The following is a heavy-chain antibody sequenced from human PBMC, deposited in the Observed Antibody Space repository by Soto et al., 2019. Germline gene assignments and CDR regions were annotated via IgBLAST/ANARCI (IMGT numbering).Heavy chain of an antibody. V-gene: IGHV1-46*01. CDR1: GYTFTNFY. CDR3: ARGLASGDY. J-gene: IGHJ4*02. CDR2: VKPNGGST. Sequence: QVQRVQSGAEVKEPGASVKISCKGSGYTFTNFYIHWVRQAPGQGLEWMGIVKPNGGSTNYAQNFKGRITISRDTSTSTVYMDLSSLRSEDTAVYYCARGLASGDYWGQGTLVTVSS. D-gene: IGHD6-6*01.